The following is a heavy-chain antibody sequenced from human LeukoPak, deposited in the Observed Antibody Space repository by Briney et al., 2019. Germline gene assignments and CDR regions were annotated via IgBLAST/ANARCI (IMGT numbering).Heavy chain of an antibody. J-gene: IGHJ5*02. CDR3: ARLPSYSSSQNWIDP. CDR1: GHSINNYY. Sequence: SETLSLTCTVSGHSINNYYWNWIRQSPGKGLEWIGYISYSGSTKYNPSLKSRVTISGDTPNNQFSLRLNFVTVADTAMYYCARLPSYSSSQNWIDPWGQGTLVTVSS. CDR2: ISYSGST. D-gene: IGHD2-2*01. V-gene: IGHV4-59*01.